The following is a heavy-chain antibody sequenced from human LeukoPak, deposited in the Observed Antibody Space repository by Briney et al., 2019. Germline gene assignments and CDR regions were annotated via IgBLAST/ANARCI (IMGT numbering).Heavy chain of an antibody. CDR3: ARKLSGTTSYYFDY. CDR1: GFTFSSYE. D-gene: IGHD1-7*01. V-gene: IGHV3-48*03. Sequence: GGSLRLSCAASGFTFSSYEMNWVSQAPGKGLEWVSYISTSGNTRYYADSVKGRFTISRDNAKNSLHLQMNSLRVEDTAVYYCARKLSGTTSYYFDYWGQGTLVTVSS. J-gene: IGHJ4*02. CDR2: ISTSGNTR.